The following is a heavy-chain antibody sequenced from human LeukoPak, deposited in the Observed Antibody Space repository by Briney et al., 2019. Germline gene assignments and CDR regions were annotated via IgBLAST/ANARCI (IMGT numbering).Heavy chain of an antibody. D-gene: IGHD3-10*01. CDR3: AREGSLVIFDAFDI. CDR1: GDSITNYF. Sequence: SETLSLTCTASGDSITNYFWTWIRQPAGKGLEWIGRIHTSGSTTYNPSLKSRVTMSVDTSNKQFSLKLTSVTAADTAVYYCAREGSLVIFDAFDISGQGTMVPVSS. CDR2: IHTSGST. J-gene: IGHJ3*02. V-gene: IGHV4-4*07.